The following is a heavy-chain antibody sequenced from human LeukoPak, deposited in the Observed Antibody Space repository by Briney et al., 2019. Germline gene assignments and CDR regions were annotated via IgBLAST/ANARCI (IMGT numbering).Heavy chain of an antibody. Sequence: GGSLRLSCAASGFTFSSYAMNWVRQAPGKGLQRVSVIYSGGSTYYADSVKGRFTISRDNSKNTMYLQMNSLRAEDTAVYYCARDGYSSSSNWFDRWGQGTLVTVSS. CDR2: IYSGGST. D-gene: IGHD6-13*01. J-gene: IGHJ5*02. CDR1: GFTFSSYA. CDR3: ARDGYSSSSNWFDR. V-gene: IGHV3-66*01.